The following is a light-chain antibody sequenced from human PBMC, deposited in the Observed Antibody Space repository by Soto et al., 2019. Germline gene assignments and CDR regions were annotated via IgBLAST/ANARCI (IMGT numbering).Light chain of an antibody. Sequence: EIVLTQSPATLSLSPGDRATLSCRASQSVSSYLAWYQQKPGQAPRLLIYDASNRATGIPARFSGSGSGTDFTLTISSLEPEDFAVYYCQQYNNWPLTFGQGTRLEIK. J-gene: IGKJ5*01. CDR3: QQYNNWPLT. CDR1: QSVSSY. V-gene: IGKV3-11*01. CDR2: DAS.